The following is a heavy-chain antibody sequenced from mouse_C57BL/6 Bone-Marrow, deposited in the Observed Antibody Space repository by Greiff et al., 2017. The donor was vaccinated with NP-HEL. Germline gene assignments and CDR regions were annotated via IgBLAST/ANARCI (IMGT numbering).Heavy chain of an antibody. CDR3: ASAYYGSSYLYYFDY. J-gene: IGHJ2*01. Sequence: QVQLQQSGAELARPGASVKLSCKASGYTFTSYGISWVKQRTGQGLEWIGEIYPRSGNTYYNEKFKGKATLTADKSSSTAYMELRILTSEESAVYFCASAYYGSSYLYYFDYWGQGTTLTVSS. CDR1: GYTFTSYG. V-gene: IGHV1-81*01. D-gene: IGHD1-1*01. CDR2: IYPRSGNT.